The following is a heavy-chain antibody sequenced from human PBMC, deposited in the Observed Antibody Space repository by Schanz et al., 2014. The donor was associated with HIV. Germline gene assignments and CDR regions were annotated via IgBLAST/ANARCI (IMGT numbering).Heavy chain of an antibody. CDR3: GRGTRYERDYVGPRSDGMDV. V-gene: IGHV4-39*01. CDR1: GDSISRSSYY. Sequence: QLQIQESGPGLVKPLEPLSLTCTVSGDSISRSSYYWGWIRQPPGKGLEWIGSVYYRGTTYYNPPLKSRVSLSVDTSKTQFSLNLTSVTAADTAVYFCGRGTRYERDYVGPRSDGMDVWGQGTTVIVSS. CDR2: VYYRGTT. D-gene: IGHD4-17*01. J-gene: IGHJ6*02.